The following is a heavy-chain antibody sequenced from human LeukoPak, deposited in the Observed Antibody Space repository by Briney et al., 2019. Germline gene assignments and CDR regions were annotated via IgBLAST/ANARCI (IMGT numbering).Heavy chain of an antibody. D-gene: IGHD3-10*01. CDR2: INPNSGGT. CDR1: GYTFTGYY. J-gene: IGHJ6*03. Sequence: GASVKVSCKASGYTFTGYYMHWVRQAPGQGLEWMGWINPNSGGTNYAQKFQGRVTMTRDTSISTAYMELSRLRSDDTAVYYCARERITMLGNYYYYMDVWGKGTTVTISS. CDR3: ARERITMLGNYYYYMDV. V-gene: IGHV1-2*02.